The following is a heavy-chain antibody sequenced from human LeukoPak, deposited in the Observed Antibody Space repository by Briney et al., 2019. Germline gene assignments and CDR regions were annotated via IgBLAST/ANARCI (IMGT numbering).Heavy chain of an antibody. J-gene: IGHJ4*02. V-gene: IGHV3-7*01. D-gene: IGHD3-22*01. CDR1: GFTFSRYW. CDR3: ARGHSSGRRISTRPLHY. Sequence: PGGSLRLSCAASGFTFSRYWMSWVRQAPGKGLEWVAHMKHDGSGKYYVDSVKGRFTISRDNAKNSLYLQMNSLRAEDTAVYYCARGHSSGRRISTRPLHYWGQGTLVTVSS. CDR2: MKHDGSGK.